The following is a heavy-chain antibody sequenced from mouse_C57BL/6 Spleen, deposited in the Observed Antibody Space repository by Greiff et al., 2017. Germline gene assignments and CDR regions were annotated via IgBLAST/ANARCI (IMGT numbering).Heavy chain of an antibody. CDR2: ISYSGST. D-gene: IGHD1-1*01. CDR1: GYSITSGYD. V-gene: IGHV3-1*01. CDR3: ARERRVYYGSSWYFDV. J-gene: IGHJ1*03. Sequence: VQLKQSGPGMVKPSQSLSLTCTVTGYSITSGYDWHWIRHFPGNKLEWMGYISYSGSTNYNPSLKSRISITHDTSKNHFFLKLNSVTTDDTATYYCARERRVYYGSSWYFDVWGTGTTVTVSS.